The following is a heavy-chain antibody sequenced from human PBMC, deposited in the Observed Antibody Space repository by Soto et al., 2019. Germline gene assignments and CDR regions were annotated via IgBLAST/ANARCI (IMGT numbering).Heavy chain of an antibody. J-gene: IGHJ3*02. CDR2: ILYSGST. CDR1: GGSMSSGDYY. D-gene: IGHD2-2*01. CDR3: ALRYCSNPTCSQDVFDI. Sequence: SETLSLTCTVSGGSMSSGDYYWSWIRQPPGKDLEWIGYILYSGSTYYNPSLNSRVTMSADTSKNQFTQNLSTVTAADTTVYFCALRYCSNPTCSQDVFDIWGQGTMVTVS. V-gene: IGHV4-30-4*01.